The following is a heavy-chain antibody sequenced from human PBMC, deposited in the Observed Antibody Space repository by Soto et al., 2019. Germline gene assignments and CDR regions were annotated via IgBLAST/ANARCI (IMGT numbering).Heavy chain of an antibody. CDR3: ARTPEDRSGPYGMDV. Sequence: GESLKISCKGSGYSFTSYWISWVRQMPGKGLEWMGRIDPSDSYTNYSPSFQGHVTISADKSISTAYLQWSSLKASDTAMYYCARTPEDRSGPYGMDVWGQGTTVTVSS. D-gene: IGHD3-3*01. CDR2: IDPSDSYT. CDR1: GYSFTSYW. J-gene: IGHJ6*02. V-gene: IGHV5-10-1*01.